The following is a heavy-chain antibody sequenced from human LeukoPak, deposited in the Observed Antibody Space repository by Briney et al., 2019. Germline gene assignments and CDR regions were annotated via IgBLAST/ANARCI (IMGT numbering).Heavy chain of an antibody. Sequence: ASVKVSCKASGYTFTGYYMHWVRQAPGQGLEWMGWINPNSGGTNYAQKFQGRVTMTRDTSISTAYMEPSRLRSDDTAVYYCAREGYYDSSGSIGAFDIWGQGTMVTVSS. D-gene: IGHD3-22*01. CDR1: GYTFTGYY. J-gene: IGHJ3*02. CDR2: INPNSGGT. V-gene: IGHV1-2*02. CDR3: AREGYYDSSGSIGAFDI.